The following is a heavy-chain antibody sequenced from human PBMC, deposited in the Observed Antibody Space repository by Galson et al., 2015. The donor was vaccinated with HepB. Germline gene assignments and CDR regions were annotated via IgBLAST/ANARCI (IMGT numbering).Heavy chain of an antibody. D-gene: IGHD2-21*02. CDR3: VSGGPYCGGDCYSGWFDS. J-gene: IGHJ5*01. CDR2: IYHSGST. Sequence: TLSLTCVVSGGSISSGGSSWNWIRQPPGKGLEWIGYIYHSGSTYYNPSLRSRVTISLDRSKNQFSLKLRSVTAADTAVYYCVSGGPYCGGDCYSGWFDSWGQGTLVTVSS. V-gene: IGHV4-30-2*01. CDR1: GGSISSGGSS.